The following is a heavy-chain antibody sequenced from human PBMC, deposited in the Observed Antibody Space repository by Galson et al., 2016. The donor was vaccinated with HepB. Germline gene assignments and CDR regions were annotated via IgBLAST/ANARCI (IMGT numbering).Heavy chain of an antibody. Sequence: ISGDSVSRDGAAWNWIRQSPSRGLAWLGRTYYRSKWYNAYALSVKSRITINPDTSKDQFSLQLNSVTPEDTAVYYCARAEANWDGGGDNWFDPWGQGTLVTVSS. J-gene: IGHJ5*02. CDR3: ARAEANWDGGGDNWFDP. V-gene: IGHV6-1*01. D-gene: IGHD7-27*01. CDR2: TYYRSKWYN. CDR1: GDSVSRDGAA.